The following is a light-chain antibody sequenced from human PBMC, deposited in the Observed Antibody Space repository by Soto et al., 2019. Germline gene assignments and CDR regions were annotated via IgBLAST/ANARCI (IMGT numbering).Light chain of an antibody. Sequence: QPVLTQPPSASGTPGQRVTMSCSGSSSNIGSNSVYWYQQLPGTAPKLLIYNNDHRPAGVPDRFSGSKSGTSGSLAISGLRSEDEADYFCVAWDGSLSGRFVFGTGTKLTVL. J-gene: IGLJ1*01. CDR3: VAWDGSLSGRFV. CDR2: NND. CDR1: SSNIGSNS. V-gene: IGLV1-47*02.